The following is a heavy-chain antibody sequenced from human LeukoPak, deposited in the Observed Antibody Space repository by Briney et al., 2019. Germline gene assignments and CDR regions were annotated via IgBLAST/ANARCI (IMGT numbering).Heavy chain of an antibody. CDR2: INPNSGGT. D-gene: IGHD3-16*02. CDR3: ARVSADYDYVWGSYRPPFDY. CDR1: GYTFTSYG. Sequence: ASVKVSCKASGYTFTSYGISWVRQAPGQGLEWMGWINPNSGGTNYAQKFQGRVTMTRDTSISTAYMELSRLRSDDTAVYYCARVSADYDYVWGSYRPPFDYWGQGTLVTVSS. V-gene: IGHV1-2*02. J-gene: IGHJ4*02.